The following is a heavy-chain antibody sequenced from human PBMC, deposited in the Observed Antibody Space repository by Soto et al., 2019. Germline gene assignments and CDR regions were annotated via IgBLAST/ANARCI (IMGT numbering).Heavy chain of an antibody. J-gene: IGHJ4*02. D-gene: IGHD5-12*01. CDR1: GFSLSTSGVG. Sequence: QITLKESGPTLVKPTQTLTLTCTFSGFSLSTSGVGVGWIRQPPGKALEWLALIYWDDDKRYSPSLKSRLTXTXXPPNTQVALTMTNMDPVDTATYYCAHRAGGDGYNYWGQGTLVTVSS. CDR2: IYWDDDK. V-gene: IGHV2-5*02. CDR3: AHRAGGDGYNY.